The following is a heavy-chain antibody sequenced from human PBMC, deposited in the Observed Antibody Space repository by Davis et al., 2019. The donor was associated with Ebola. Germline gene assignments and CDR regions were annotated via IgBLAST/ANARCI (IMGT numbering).Heavy chain of an antibody. CDR3: ARGRLAAAGTRYYYYYGMDV. J-gene: IGHJ6*02. V-gene: IGHV4-34*01. Sequence: MPSETLSLTCAVYGGSFSGYYWSWIRQPPGKGLEWIGEINHSGSTNYNPSLKSRVTISVDTSKNQFSLKLSPVTAADTAVYYCARGRLAAAGTRYYYYYGMDVWGQGTTVTVSS. CDR1: GGSFSGYY. CDR2: INHSGST. D-gene: IGHD6-13*01.